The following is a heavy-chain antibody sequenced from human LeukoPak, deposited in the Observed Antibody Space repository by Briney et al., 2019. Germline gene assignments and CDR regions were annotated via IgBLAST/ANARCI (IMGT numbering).Heavy chain of an antibody. V-gene: IGHV3-23*01. D-gene: IGHD1-20*01. CDR2: ISGSGGST. CDR1: GFTFSSYA. J-gene: IGHJ4*02. Sequence: PGGSLRLSCAASGFTFSSYAMSWVRQAPGKGLECVSAISGSGGSTYYADSVKGRFTISRDNSKNTLYLQMNSLRAEDTAVYYCAKAKITQSDRDPFDYWGQGTLVTVSS. CDR3: AKAKITQSDRDPFDY.